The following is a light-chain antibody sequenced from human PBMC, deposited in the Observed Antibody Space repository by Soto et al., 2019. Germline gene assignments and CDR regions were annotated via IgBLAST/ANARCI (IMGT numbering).Light chain of an antibody. CDR3: QQYKSYPYT. Sequence: DIQMTQSPSTLSASVGDRVTITCRASQSISSWLAWYQQKPGKAPKLLIYQASSLETGVPSRFSGSASGTDFTLTISSLQPDDCATYFCQQYKSYPYTFGQETKVEIK. V-gene: IGKV1-5*03. CDR1: QSISSW. CDR2: QAS. J-gene: IGKJ2*01.